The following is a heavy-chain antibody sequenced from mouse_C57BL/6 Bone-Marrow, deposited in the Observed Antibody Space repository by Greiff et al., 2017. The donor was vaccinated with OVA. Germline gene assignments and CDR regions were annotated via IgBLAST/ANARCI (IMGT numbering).Heavy chain of an antibody. V-gene: IGHV3-6*01. J-gene: IGHJ3*01. D-gene: IGHD4-1*01. CDR2: ISYDGSN. CDR3: ARETNWDEAY. CDR1: GYSITSGYY. Sequence: EVQRVESGPGLVKPSQSLSLTCSVTGYSITSGYYWNWIRQFPGNKLEWMGYISYDGSNNYNPSLKNRISITRDTSKNQFFLKLNSVTTEDTATYYCARETNWDEAYWGQGTLVTVSA.